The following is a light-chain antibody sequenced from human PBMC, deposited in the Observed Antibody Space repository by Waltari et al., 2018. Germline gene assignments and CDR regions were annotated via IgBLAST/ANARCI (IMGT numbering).Light chain of an antibody. CDR3: HLYVRLQGT. Sequence: IVLTQSPGTLSWSRGERGHLSCRASQSVGSSLCWYQQKPGKAPRLLIYDASTRATGTPYRFSGGGSGTDFSLTISRLEPEDFAVYYCHLYVRLQGTFGQGTKVEI. CDR1: QSVGSS. V-gene: IGKV3-20*01. J-gene: IGKJ1*01. CDR2: DAS.